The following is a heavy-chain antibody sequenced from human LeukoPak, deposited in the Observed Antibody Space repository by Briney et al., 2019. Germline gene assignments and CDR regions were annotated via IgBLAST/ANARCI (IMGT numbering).Heavy chain of an antibody. CDR1: GGSISSYY. Sequence: PSETLSLTCTVSGGSISSYYWSWIRQPPGKGLEWIGYIYYSGSTNYNPSLKSRVTISVDTSKNQFSLKLSSVTAADTAVYYCASANDYGDFDFDYWGQGTLVTVSS. CDR3: ASANDYGDFDFDY. CDR2: IYYSGST. V-gene: IGHV4-59*08. D-gene: IGHD4-17*01. J-gene: IGHJ4*02.